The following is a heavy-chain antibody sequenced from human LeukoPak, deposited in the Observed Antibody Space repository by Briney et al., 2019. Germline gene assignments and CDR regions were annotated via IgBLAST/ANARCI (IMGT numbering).Heavy chain of an antibody. CDR3: ARSGPKKYYFEY. D-gene: IGHD6-25*01. CDR2: INWNGGST. Sequence: GGSLRLSCAASGFTFDDYGMSWVRQAPGKGLEWVSGINWNGGSTGYADSVKGRFTISRDNAKNTLYLQMNSLRAEDTAVYYCARSGPKKYYFEYWGQGTLVTVSS. J-gene: IGHJ4*02. V-gene: IGHV3-20*04. CDR1: GFTFDDYG.